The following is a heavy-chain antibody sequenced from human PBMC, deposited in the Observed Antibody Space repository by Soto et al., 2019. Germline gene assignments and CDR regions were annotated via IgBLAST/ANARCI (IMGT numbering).Heavy chain of an antibody. Sequence: PSETLSLTCAVSGASVSSTYWWSWARQPPGKGPEWIGEINHRGSANYNPSLKSRVTMSLDISKSQFSLRLTSVTAADTAVYFCARYNAASGTYYFDYWGRGALVT. CDR3: ARYNAASGTYYFDY. V-gene: IGHV4-4*02. CDR1: GASVSSTYW. CDR2: INHRGSA. J-gene: IGHJ4*02. D-gene: IGHD6-13*01.